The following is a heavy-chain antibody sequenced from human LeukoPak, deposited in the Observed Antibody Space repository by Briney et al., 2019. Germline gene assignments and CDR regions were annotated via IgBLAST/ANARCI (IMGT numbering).Heavy chain of an antibody. CDR2: ISGSGGST. D-gene: IGHD3-10*01. CDR3: ATTPLWFGELPDDY. J-gene: IGHJ4*02. Sequence: PGGSPRLSCAASGFTFSSYAMSWVRQAPGKGLEWVPAISGSGGSTYYADSVKGRFTISRDNSKNTLYLQMNSLRAEDTAVYYCATTPLWFGELPDDYWGQRTLVTVSS. CDR1: GFTFSSYA. V-gene: IGHV3-23*01.